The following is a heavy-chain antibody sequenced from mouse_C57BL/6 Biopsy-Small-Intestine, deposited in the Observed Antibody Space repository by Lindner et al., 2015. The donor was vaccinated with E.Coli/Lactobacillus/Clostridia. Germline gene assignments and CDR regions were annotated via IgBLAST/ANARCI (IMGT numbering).Heavy chain of an antibody. CDR1: GYTFSDFY. V-gene: IGHV1-84*02. CDR3: ARVFLGGVGATSLHY. CDR2: INPNSGGT. J-gene: IGHJ4*01. D-gene: IGHD1-1*02. Sequence: SVKVSCKSSGYTFSDFYVHWVRQAPGQGLEWMGWINPNSGGTNYAPKFQGRVTMTSDTSSSTAYLELSSLRSDDTAVYFCARVFLGGVGATSLHYWGQGTLVTVSS.